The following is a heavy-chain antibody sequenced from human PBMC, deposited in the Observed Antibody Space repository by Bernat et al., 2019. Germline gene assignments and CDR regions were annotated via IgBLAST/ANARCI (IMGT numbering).Heavy chain of an antibody. D-gene: IGHD5-12*01. J-gene: IGHJ4*02. CDR1: GYTFTGHY. Sequence: QVQLVQSGSVVKKPGASVKVSCKASGYTFTGHYMHRVRQAPGSGLEWMGRINPNSGGTNCAQKFKGRVTMTSDTSINTAYMDLSSLISDDTPMYHCARERRVNIMAADHFDYMGQGTLVTDSS. V-gene: IGHV1-2*06. CDR2: INPNSGGT. CDR3: ARERRVNIMAADHFDY.